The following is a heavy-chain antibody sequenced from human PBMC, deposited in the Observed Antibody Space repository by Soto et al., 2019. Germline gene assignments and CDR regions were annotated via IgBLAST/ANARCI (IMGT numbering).Heavy chain of an antibody. Sequence: SVKVSCKASGGTFSSYAISWVRQAPGQGLEWMEGIIPIFGTANYAQKFQGRVTITADESTSTAYMELSSLRSEDTAVYYCARESIAARPSRGRGGQDGMDVWGQGTTVTVSS. CDR2: IIPIFGTA. V-gene: IGHV1-69*13. D-gene: IGHD6-6*01. CDR3: ARESIAARPSRGRGGQDGMDV. J-gene: IGHJ6*02. CDR1: GGTFSSYA.